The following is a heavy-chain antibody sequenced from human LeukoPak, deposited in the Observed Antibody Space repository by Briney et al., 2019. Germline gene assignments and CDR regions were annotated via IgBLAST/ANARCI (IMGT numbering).Heavy chain of an antibody. D-gene: IGHD6-13*01. J-gene: IGHJ4*02. CDR3: ARGSIAAPGGDYYFDY. CDR2: INHSGST. V-gene: IGHV4-34*01. Sequence: SETLSLTCAVYGGSFSGYYWSWIRQPPGKGLEWIGEINHSGSTNYNPSLKSRVTISVDTSKNQFSLKLSSVTAADTAVYYCARGSIAAPGGDYYFDYWGQGTLVTVSS. CDR1: GGSFSGYY.